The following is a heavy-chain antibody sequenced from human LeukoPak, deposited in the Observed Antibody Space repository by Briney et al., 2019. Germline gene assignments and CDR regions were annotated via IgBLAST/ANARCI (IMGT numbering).Heavy chain of an antibody. CDR3: AATFYYAHYGIDPFDI. CDR1: GYSFTSYW. J-gene: IGHJ3*02. CDR2: IYPGDSDT. V-gene: IGHV5-51*01. Sequence: GESLKISCKGSGYSFTSYWIGWVRQMPGKGLEWMGIIYPGDSDTRYSPSFQGQVTISADKSINTAYLQWSSLKASDTAIYYCAATFYYAHYGIDPFDIWGLGTVVIVSS. D-gene: IGHD4/OR15-4a*01.